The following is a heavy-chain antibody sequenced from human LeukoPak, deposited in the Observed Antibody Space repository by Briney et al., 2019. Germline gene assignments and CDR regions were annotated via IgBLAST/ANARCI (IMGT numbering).Heavy chain of an antibody. CDR1: GYTFTSYD. CDR3: ARSFRREAWFDP. Sequence: GASVKVSCKASGYTFTSYDINWVRQATGQGLEWMGWMNPNSGNTGYAQKFQGRVTMTRNTSISTAYMELSSLRSEDTAVYYCARSFRREAWFDPWGQGTLVTVSS. V-gene: IGHV1-8*01. CDR2: MNPNSGNT. J-gene: IGHJ5*02. D-gene: IGHD1-14*01.